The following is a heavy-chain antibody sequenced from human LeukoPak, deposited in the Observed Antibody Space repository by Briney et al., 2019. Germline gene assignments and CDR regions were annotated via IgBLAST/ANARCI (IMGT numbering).Heavy chain of an antibody. J-gene: IGHJ5*02. CDR2: INEDASEI. CDR1: GFTFSRSW. CDR3: TKHNWFDP. V-gene: IGHV3-7*03. Sequence: GGSLRLSCAASGFTFSRSWMTWVRQAPGKGLEWVASINEDASEIHYVDSVKGRFTISRDNAKDSLYLQMNSLRAEDTALYYCTKHNWFDPWGQGTLVTVSS.